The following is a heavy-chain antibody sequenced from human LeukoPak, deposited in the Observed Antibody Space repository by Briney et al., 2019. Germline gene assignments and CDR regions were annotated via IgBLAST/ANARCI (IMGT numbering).Heavy chain of an antibody. CDR3: ATPAAGTGAEYSLY. CDR2: IKQDGSEK. V-gene: IGHV3-7*01. CDR1: GFTFSSYW. J-gene: IGHJ1*01. Sequence: PGGSLRLSCAASGFTFSSYWLSWVRQAPGKGLEWVANIKQDGSEKYYVDSVKGRFTISRDNAKNSLYLQMNSLRAEDTAVYYCATPAAGTGAEYSLYWGQGTLVIVSS. D-gene: IGHD6-13*01.